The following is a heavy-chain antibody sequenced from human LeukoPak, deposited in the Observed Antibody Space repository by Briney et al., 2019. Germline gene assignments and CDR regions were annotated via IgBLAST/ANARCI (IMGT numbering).Heavy chain of an antibody. CDR2: IIPIFGTA. D-gene: IGHD3-10*01. CDR3: ARGVAGSYSVDLDY. V-gene: IGHV1-69*13. J-gene: IGHJ4*02. CDR1: GYTFTSYG. Sequence: SVKVSCKASGYTFTSYGISWVRQAPGQGLEWMGGIIPIFGTANYAQKFQGRVTITAGESTSTAYMELSSLRSEDTAVYYCARGVAGSYSVDLDYWGQGTLVTVSS.